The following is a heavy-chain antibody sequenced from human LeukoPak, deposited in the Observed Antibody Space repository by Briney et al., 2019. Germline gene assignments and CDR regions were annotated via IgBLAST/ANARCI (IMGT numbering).Heavy chain of an antibody. J-gene: IGHJ3*02. CDR2: INWNGDRI. CDR1: GFTFDDYG. V-gene: IGHV3-20*04. CDR3: ARSRITIFGVITRGAFDI. Sequence: GGSLRLSCAASGFTFDDYGMNWVRQAPGKGLEGVSGINWNGDRIGYADSVKGRFTISRDNAKNSLYLQMNSLRAEDTALYYCARSRITIFGVITRGAFDIWGQGTMVTVSS. D-gene: IGHD3-3*01.